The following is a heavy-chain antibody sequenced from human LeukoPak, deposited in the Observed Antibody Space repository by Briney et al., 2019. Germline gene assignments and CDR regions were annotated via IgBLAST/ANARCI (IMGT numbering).Heavy chain of an antibody. Sequence: VKVSCKASGGTFSSYAISWVRQAPGQGLEWMGRIIPILGIANYAQKFQGRVTITADESTSTAYMELSSLRSEDTAVYYCARHTRYCSSTSCYYYYMDVWGKGTTVTVSS. CDR2: IIPILGIA. D-gene: IGHD2-2*01. V-gene: IGHV1-69*10. CDR1: GGTFSSYA. CDR3: ARHTRYCSSTSCYYYYMDV. J-gene: IGHJ6*03.